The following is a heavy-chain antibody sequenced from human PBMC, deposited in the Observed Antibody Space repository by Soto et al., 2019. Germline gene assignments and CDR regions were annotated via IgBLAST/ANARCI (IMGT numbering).Heavy chain of an antibody. CDR1: GGSLSGYY. CDR3: ARDSRDYYGMDV. CDR2: INHSGST. J-gene: IGHJ6*02. D-gene: IGHD2-15*01. V-gene: IGHV4-34*01. Sequence: PSETLSLTCAVYGGSLSGYYWTWIRQPPGKGLEWIGEINHSGSTNYNPSLKSRVTMSLDTSKNQFSLKLSSVTAADTAVYYCARDSRDYYGMDVWGQGTTVTVSS.